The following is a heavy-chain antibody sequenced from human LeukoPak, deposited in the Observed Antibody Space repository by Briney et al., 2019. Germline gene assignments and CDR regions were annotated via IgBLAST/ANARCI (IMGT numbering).Heavy chain of an antibody. V-gene: IGHV3-49*04. CDR2: IRSKAYGGTT. J-gene: IGHJ5*02. Sequence: PGGSLRLSCTASGFTFGDYAMSWVRQAPGKGLEWVGFIRSKAYGGTTEYAASVKGRFTISRDDPKSIAYLQMNSLKTEDTAVYYCTRAAAGTMVGWFDPWGQGTLVTVSS. CDR3: TRAAAGTMVGWFDP. D-gene: IGHD6-13*01. CDR1: GFTFGDYA.